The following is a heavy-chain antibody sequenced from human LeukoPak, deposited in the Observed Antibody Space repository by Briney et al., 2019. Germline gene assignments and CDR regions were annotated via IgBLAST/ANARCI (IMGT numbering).Heavy chain of an antibody. CDR3: ARDIVVVTASPRPLNYYYYGMDV. CDR1: GYTFTSYY. Sequence: ASAKVSCKASGYTFTSYYMHWVRQAPGQGLEWMGIINPSGGSTSYAQKFQGRVTMTRDTSTSTVYMELSSLRSEDTAVYYCARDIVVVTASPRPLNYYYYGMDVWGQGTTVTVSS. D-gene: IGHD2-21*02. CDR2: INPSGGST. V-gene: IGHV1-46*01. J-gene: IGHJ6*02.